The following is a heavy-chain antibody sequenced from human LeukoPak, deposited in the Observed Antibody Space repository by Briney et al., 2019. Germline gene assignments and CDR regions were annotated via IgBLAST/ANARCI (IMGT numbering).Heavy chain of an antibody. J-gene: IGHJ4*02. D-gene: IGHD4-23*01. CDR1: GGTFSSYA. CDR2: IIPIFGTA. Sequence: SVTVSCKASGGTFSSYAISWVRQAPGQGLEWMGGIIPIFGTANYAQKFQGRVTITADESTSTAYMELSSLRSEDTAVYYCARAPPSTVVRYFDYWGQGTLVTVSS. V-gene: IGHV1-69*01. CDR3: ARAPPSTVVRYFDY.